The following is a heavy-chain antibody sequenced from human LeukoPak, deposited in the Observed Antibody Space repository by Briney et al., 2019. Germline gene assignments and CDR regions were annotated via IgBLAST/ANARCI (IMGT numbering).Heavy chain of an antibody. CDR3: ARGRRIYYYYGMDV. CDR2: IYTSGST. Sequence: SETLSLTCTVSGGSISSYYWSWIRQPAGKGLEWIGRIYTSGSTNYNPSLKSRVTMSVDTSKNQFSLKPSSVTAADTAVYYCARGRRIYYYYGMDVWGQGTTVTVSS. J-gene: IGHJ6*02. CDR1: GGSISSYY. V-gene: IGHV4-4*07. D-gene: IGHD6-25*01.